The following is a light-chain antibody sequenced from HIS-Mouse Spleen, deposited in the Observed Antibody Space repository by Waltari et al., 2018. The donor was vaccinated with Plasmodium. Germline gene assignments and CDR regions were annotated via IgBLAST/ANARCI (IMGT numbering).Light chain of an antibody. CDR3: SSYAGSNNLV. Sequence: QSALTQPPSASGSPGQSVTISCTGTTSDLGGYNYVYWYQQHPGKAPKLMIYEVSKRPSGVPDRFSGSKSGNTASLTVSGLQAEDEADYYCSSYAGSNNLVFGGGTKLTVL. J-gene: IGLJ2*01. CDR1: TSDLGGYNY. CDR2: EVS. V-gene: IGLV2-8*01.